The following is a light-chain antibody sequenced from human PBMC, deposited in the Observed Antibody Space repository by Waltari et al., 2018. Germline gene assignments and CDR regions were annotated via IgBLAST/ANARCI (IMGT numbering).Light chain of an antibody. J-gene: IGLJ3*02. CDR2: DVN. CDR1: SRDVGGNNS. CDR3: ASYTTSSTWV. Sequence: QSALTQPASVSGSPGQSITISCTGTSRDVGGNNSVCWYQQHPGKAPKLMIYDVNQRPSGVSNRFSGSKSGNTASLTISGLQAEDEADYYCASYTTSSTWVFGGGTKLTVL. V-gene: IGLV2-14*01.